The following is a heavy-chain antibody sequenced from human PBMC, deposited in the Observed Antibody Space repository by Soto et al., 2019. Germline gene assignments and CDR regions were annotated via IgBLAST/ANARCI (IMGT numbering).Heavy chain of an antibody. CDR2: ISGSGGST. J-gene: IGHJ4*02. D-gene: IGHD6-13*01. Sequence: HPGGSMGLSCAASGFTFSSYAISVVRQAPGKGLEWVSAISGSGGSTYYADSVKGRFTISRDNSKNTLYPQMNSLRAEDTAVYYCAKARHYTRLGIAAGAPDYWGQGTLVTVSS. V-gene: IGHV3-23*01. CDR3: AKARHYTRLGIAAGAPDY. CDR1: GFTFSSYA.